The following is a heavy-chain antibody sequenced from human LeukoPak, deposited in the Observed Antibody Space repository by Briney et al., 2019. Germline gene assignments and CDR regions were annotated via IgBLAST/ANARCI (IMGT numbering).Heavy chain of an antibody. V-gene: IGHV4-59*08. J-gene: IGHJ4*02. CDR1: GGSISSYC. CDR2: IYYSGST. Sequence: SETLSLTCTVSGGSISSYCWSWIRQPPGKGLEWIGYIYYSGSTNYNPSLKSRLTISVDTSKNQFSLKLSSVTAADTAVYHCAALTRGGLARFAYWGQGTLVTVSS. D-gene: IGHD3/OR15-3a*01. CDR3: AALTRGGLARFAY.